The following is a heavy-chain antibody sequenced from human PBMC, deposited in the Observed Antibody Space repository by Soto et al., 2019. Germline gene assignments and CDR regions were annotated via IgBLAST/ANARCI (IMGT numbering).Heavy chain of an antibody. D-gene: IGHD2-15*01. V-gene: IGHV3-43*01. CDR2: ISWDGGST. CDR3: AKADALGSCIEFDP. CDR1: GFTFDDYT. J-gene: IGHJ5*02. Sequence: PWGSLRLSCAASGFTFDDYTMHWVRQAPGKGLEWVSLISWDGGSTYYADSVKGRFTISRDNSKNSLYLQMNSLRTEDTALYYCAKADALGSCIEFDPWGQGTLVTVSS.